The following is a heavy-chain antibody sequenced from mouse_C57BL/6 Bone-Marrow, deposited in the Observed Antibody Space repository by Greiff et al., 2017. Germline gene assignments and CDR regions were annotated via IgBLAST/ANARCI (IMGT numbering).Heavy chain of an antibody. CDR2: IDPEGGDT. V-gene: IGHV14-1*01. D-gene: IGHD1-1*01. CDR1: GFNIKDYY. Sequence: EVQLQQSGAELVRPGASVKLSCTASGFNIKDYYMHWVKQRPEQGLAWIGRIDPEGGDTEYAPKFQGKATMTADTSSNTAYLKLCSLTSEDTAVYYCALHEGGLDYWGQGTPVTVSS. J-gene: IGHJ4*01. CDR3: ALHEGGLDY.